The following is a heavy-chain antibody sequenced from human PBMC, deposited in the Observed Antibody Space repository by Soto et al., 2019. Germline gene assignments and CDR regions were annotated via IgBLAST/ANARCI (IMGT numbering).Heavy chain of an antibody. J-gene: IGHJ4*02. CDR2: ISYDGTNK. CDR3: ARGYSGTYPPRDY. CDR1: GFTFSTYA. D-gene: IGHD1-26*01. V-gene: IGHV3-30-3*01. Sequence: QVQLVESGGGVVQPGRSLRLSCAASGFTFSTYAMHWVRQAPGKGLEWVALISYDGTNKYYADSVKGRFTISRDNSKNTLYLQMSGLRPEDPAVYYCARGYSGTYPPRDYWGQGTLITVSS.